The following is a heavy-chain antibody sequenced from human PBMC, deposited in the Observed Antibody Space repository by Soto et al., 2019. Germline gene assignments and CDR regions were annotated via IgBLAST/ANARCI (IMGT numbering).Heavy chain of an antibody. Sequence: ASVKVSCKTSGYTFTGYDLGWVRQATGQGLEWMGWISAYNGNTKYAQNLQGRVTMTTDTSTSTAYMELRSLGSDDTAVYYCARDQAMAQFDYWGQGTLVTVSS. CDR3: ARDQAMAQFDY. V-gene: IGHV1-18*01. J-gene: IGHJ4*02. D-gene: IGHD5-18*01. CDR2: ISAYNGNT. CDR1: GYTFTGYD.